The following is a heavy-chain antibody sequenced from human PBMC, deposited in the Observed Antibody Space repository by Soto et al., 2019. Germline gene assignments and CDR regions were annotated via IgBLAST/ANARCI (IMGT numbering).Heavy chain of an antibody. V-gene: IGHV3-74*01. Sequence: EVQLVESGGGLVQPGGSLRLSCVASGFTLRKYWMHWFRQAPGKGLVWVSRITNDGSTTYYADSVKGRFTISRDNAKNTLYLQVNSLRVEDTAVYYCARDQDGAGGTADYWGQGTLVTVS. CDR1: GFTLRKYW. CDR3: ARDQDGAGGTADY. CDR2: ITNDGSTT. J-gene: IGHJ4*02. D-gene: IGHD1-26*01.